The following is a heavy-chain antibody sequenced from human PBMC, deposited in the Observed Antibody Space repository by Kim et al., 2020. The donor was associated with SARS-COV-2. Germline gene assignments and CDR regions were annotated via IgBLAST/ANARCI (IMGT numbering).Heavy chain of an antibody. Sequence: GGSLRLSCAASGFTFSDYYMSWIRQAPGKGLEWVSYISSSSSYKNYADSVKGRFTISRDNAKNSLYLQMNSLRAEDTAVYYCARGSPIFGVVITAEIDYWGQGTLVTVSS. J-gene: IGHJ4*02. V-gene: IGHV3-11*05. CDR3: ARGSPIFGVVITAEIDY. CDR2: ISSSSSYK. D-gene: IGHD3-3*01. CDR1: GFTFSDYY.